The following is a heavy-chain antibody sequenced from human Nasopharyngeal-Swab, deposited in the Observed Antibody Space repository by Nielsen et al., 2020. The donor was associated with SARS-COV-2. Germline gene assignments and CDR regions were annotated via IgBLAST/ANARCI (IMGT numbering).Heavy chain of an antibody. CDR2: IRSSSSYI. Sequence: GGQEPGKGLEGVSSIRSSSSYIYYADSVKGRFTISRDNAKNSLYLQMNSLRSEDTAVYYCASFSSSWPNFDYWGQGTLVTVSS. D-gene: IGHD6-13*01. J-gene: IGHJ4*02. V-gene: IGHV3-21*01. CDR3: ASFSSSWPNFDY.